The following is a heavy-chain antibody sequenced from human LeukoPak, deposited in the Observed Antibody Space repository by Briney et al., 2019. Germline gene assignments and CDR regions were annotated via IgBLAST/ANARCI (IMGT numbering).Heavy chain of an antibody. J-gene: IGHJ3*01. CDR2: INQDESEK. CDR1: GFIFSRYW. CDR3: ARYGNGEWLAHYAFDV. Sequence: TGGSLRLSCANSGFIFSRYWMSWVRPAPGKGVEWVGNINQDESEKNYVDSVRGRFTISRDNAKNSLDLQMNSLRAEDTAVYYCARYGNGEWLAHYAFDVWGQGTMVTVSS. V-gene: IGHV3-7*01. D-gene: IGHD6-19*01.